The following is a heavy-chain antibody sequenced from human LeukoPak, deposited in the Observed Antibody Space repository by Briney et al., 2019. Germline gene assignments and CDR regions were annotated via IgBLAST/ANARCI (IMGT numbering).Heavy chain of an antibody. CDR1: GGSISSSSYY. J-gene: IGHJ6*02. CDR2: IYYSGST. D-gene: IGHD5-24*01. Sequence: SETLSLTCTVSGGSISSSSYYWGWIRQPPGKGLEWIGSIYYSGSTYYSPSLKSRVTISVDTSKNQFSLKLSSVTAADTAVYYCAREHGLYGMDVWGQGTTVTVSS. CDR3: AREHGLYGMDV. V-gene: IGHV4-39*07.